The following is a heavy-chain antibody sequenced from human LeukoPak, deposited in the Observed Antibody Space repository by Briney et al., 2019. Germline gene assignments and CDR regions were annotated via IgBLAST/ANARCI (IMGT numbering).Heavy chain of an antibody. J-gene: IGHJ4*02. Sequence: PSETLSLTCTVSGASINSDYWTWVRQVAGKGLEWIGRIFASGSTNYNPYLRSRITMSVDTCKNQFSLDLSSVTAADTGVYYCVRGWAPRGEKSSFASWGQGTLVTVSS. CDR2: IFASGST. CDR3: VRGWAPRGEKSSFAS. CDR1: GASINSDY. D-gene: IGHD3-10*01. V-gene: IGHV4-4*07.